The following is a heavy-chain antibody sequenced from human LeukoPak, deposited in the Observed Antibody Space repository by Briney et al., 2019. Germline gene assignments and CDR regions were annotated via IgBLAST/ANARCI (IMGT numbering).Heavy chain of an antibody. CDR1: GGTFSSYA. V-gene: IGHV1-69*04. Sequence: SVKVSCKASGGTFSSYAISWVRQAPGQGLEWMGRIIPILGIANYTQKFQGRVTITADKSTSTAYMELSSLRSEDTAVYYCARCRDGYNYDAFDIWGQGTMVTVSS. CDR2: IIPILGIA. CDR3: ARCRDGYNYDAFDI. J-gene: IGHJ3*02. D-gene: IGHD5-24*01.